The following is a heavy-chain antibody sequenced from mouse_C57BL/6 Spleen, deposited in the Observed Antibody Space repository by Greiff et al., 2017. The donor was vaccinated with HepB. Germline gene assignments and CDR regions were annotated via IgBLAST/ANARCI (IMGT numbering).Heavy chain of an antibody. CDR2: INPSSGYT. CDR1: GYTFTSYW. V-gene: IGHV1-7*01. Sequence: FQLQQSGAELAKPGASVKLSCKASGYTFTSYWMHWVKQRPGQGLEWIGYINPSSGYTKYNQKFKDKATLTADISSSTAYMQLSSLTYEDSAVYYCARVITTVVAPFDYWGQGTTLTVSS. CDR3: ARVITTVVAPFDY. D-gene: IGHD1-1*01. J-gene: IGHJ2*01.